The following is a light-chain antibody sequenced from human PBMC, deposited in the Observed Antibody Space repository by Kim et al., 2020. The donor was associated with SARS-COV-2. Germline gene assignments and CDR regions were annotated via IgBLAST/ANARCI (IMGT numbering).Light chain of an antibody. CDR1: DIAVKS. J-gene: IGLJ2*01. CDR3: QVWDNSAAV. V-gene: IGLV3-21*04. Sequence: SYELAQPPSVSVAPGMTARITCGGNDIAVKSVHWYQQRPGQAPVVVIYYDRDRPSGIPERFSGSNSGNTATLTINRVEAGDEADYYCQVWDNSAAVFGGGTQLTVL. CDR2: YDR.